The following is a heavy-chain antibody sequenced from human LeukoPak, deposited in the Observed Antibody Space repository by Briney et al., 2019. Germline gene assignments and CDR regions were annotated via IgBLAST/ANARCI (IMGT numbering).Heavy chain of an antibody. CDR2: INAGNGNT. D-gene: IGHD7-27*01. CDR1: GYTFTSYA. CDR3: ARDFAWGSGGAPIDDNWLDP. V-gene: IGHV1-3*01. J-gene: IGHJ5*02. Sequence: ASVKVSCKASGYTFTSYAMHWVRQAPGQRLEWMGWINAGNGNTKYSQKFQDRATMTTDTSTSTAYIELRSLRFDDTAVYYCARDFAWGSGGAPIDDNWLDPWGQGTLVTVSS.